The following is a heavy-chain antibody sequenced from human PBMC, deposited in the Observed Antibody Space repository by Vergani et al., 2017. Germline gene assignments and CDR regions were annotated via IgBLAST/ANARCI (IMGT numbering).Heavy chain of an antibody. Sequence: VHLVQSGAEVKKPGASVKVSCKASGYTFTNYGISWMRQATGQGLEWMGWISAYKDKTNYAQKVQGSVTMTTETSTSTAYMELRSLRSDDTAVYYCAREKGSGGILWLDAFDIWGQGTMVSVSS. CDR3: AREKGSGGILWLDAFDI. J-gene: IGHJ3*02. CDR2: ISAYKDKT. D-gene: IGHD2-21*01. V-gene: IGHV1-18*01. CDR1: GYTFTNYG.